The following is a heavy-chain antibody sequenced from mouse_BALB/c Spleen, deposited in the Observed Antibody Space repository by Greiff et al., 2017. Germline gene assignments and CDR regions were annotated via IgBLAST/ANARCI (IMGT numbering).Heavy chain of an antibody. D-gene: IGHD2-4*01. J-gene: IGHJ2*01. CDR3: ARSPYDYDWNPIYFDY. CDR2: ISSGSSTI. CDR1: GFTFSSFG. V-gene: IGHV5-17*02. Sequence: EVMLVESGGGLVQPGGSRKLSCAASGFTFSSFGMHWVRQAPEKGLEWVAYISSGSSTIYYADTVKGRFTISRDNPKNTLFLQMTSLRSEDTAMYYCARSPYDYDWNPIYFDYWGQGTTLTVSS.